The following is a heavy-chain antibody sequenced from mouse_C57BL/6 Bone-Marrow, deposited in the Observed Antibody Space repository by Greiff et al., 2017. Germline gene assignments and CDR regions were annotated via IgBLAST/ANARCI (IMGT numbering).Heavy chain of an antibody. CDR2: FHPYNDDT. Sequence: LVESGADLVKPGASVKMSCTASGYTFTTYPIEWMKQTHGKSLEWIGNFHPYNDDTKYNDKFKGQATLTVEKSSSTVYVELSRLTSDDSAVYYCTRAIDDGYCGVAYWGQGTLVTVSA. J-gene: IGHJ3*01. CDR1: GYTFTTYP. CDR3: TRAIDDGYCGVAY. V-gene: IGHV1-47*01. D-gene: IGHD2-3*01.